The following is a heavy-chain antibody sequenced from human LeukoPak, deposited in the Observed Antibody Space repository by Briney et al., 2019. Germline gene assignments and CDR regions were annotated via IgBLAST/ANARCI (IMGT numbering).Heavy chain of an antibody. D-gene: IGHD2-2*01. J-gene: IGHJ1*01. CDR1: GGTFSSYA. Sequence: SVKVSCKASGGTFSSYAISWVRQAPGQGLEWMGGIIPIFGTANYAQKFQGRVTITTDESTSTAYMELSSLRSEDTAVYYCAREDASGRLGYCSSTSCPAHFQHWGQGTLVTVSS. CDR2: IIPIFGTA. CDR3: AREDASGRLGYCSSTSCPAHFQH. V-gene: IGHV1-69*05.